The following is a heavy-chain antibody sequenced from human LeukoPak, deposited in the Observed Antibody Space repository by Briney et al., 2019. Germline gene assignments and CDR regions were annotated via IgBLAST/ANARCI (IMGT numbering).Heavy chain of an antibody. CDR1: GYSISGGYY. J-gene: IGHJ4*02. CDR2: IYHSGST. D-gene: IGHD3-22*01. CDR3: ARASETYYYDSSGYYAFDY. V-gene: IGHV4-38-2*02. Sequence: PSETLSLTCTVSGYSISGGYYWGWIRQPPGKGLEWIGSIYHSGSTYYNPSLKSRVTISVDTSKNQFSLKLSSVTAADTAVYYCARASETYYYDSSGYYAFDYWGQGTLVTVSS.